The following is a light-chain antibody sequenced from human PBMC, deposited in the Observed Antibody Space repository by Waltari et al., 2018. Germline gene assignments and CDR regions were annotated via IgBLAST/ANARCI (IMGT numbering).Light chain of an antibody. CDR1: QSISSY. J-gene: IGKJ3*01. CDR2: ASS. Sequence: DIQMTQSPSSLSASVGDRVTITCRASQSISSYLNWFQQKPGKAPKLLIYASSSLQSGVPSMFSGSGSETDFTLTISSLQPEDFATYYCQQSYSTPPFTFGPGTKVDIK. V-gene: IGKV1-39*01. CDR3: QQSYSTPPFT.